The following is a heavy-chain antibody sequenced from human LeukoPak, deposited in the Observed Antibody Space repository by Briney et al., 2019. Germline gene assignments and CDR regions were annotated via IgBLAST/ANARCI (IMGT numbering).Heavy chain of an antibody. CDR2: IYYSGST. CDR1: GGSISSYY. CDR3: ASIAARRSLEGDY. J-gene: IGHJ4*02. V-gene: IGHV4-59*08. D-gene: IGHD6-6*01. Sequence: SETLSLTCTVSGGSISSYYWSWIRQPPGKGLEWIGYIYYSGSTNYNPSLKSRVTISVDTSKNQFSLKLSSVTAADTAVYYCASIAARRSLEGDYWGQGTRVTVSS.